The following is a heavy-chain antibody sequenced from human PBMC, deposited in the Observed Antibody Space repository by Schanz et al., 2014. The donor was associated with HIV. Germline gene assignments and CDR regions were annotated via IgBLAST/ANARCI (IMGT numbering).Heavy chain of an antibody. Sequence: QVQLVLSGAEVKRPGASVKVSCKASGYTFTSYGITWVRQAPGQGLEWMGWISTYNGNTIYAQKLQGRLTMTTDTSPSTAYMELRSLRSDDTAVYYCARDAASHSYGSTMDVWGQGTTVTVSS. D-gene: IGHD5-18*01. CDR3: ARDAASHSYGSTMDV. CDR1: GYTFTSYG. V-gene: IGHV1-18*01. CDR2: ISTYNGNT. J-gene: IGHJ6*02.